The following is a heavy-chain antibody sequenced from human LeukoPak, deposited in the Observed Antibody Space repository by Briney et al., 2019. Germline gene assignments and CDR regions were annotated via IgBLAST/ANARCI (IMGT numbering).Heavy chain of an antibody. D-gene: IGHD3-16*01. Sequence: GGSLRLSCAASGFTFSDFYISWVRESPGKGLEWVASINQDGTGKYYVDSGKGRLTISRDNAKKSVWLQMTSLRADDTAVYYCARSLWPEDYWGQGTLVTVSS. V-gene: IGHV3-7*01. CDR2: INQDGTGK. J-gene: IGHJ4*02. CDR1: GFTFSDFY. CDR3: ARSLWPEDY.